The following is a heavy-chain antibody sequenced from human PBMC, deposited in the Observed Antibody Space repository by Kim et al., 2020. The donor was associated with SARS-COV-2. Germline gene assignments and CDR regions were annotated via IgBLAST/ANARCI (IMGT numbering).Heavy chain of an antibody. CDR2: ISGSGGST. CDR3: ANVISEYDILIGYYFSHFDY. V-gene: IGHV3-23*01. CDR1: GFTFSSYA. D-gene: IGHD3-9*01. J-gene: IGHJ4*02. Sequence: GGSLRLSCAASGFTFSSYAMSWVRQAPGKGLEWVSAISGSGGSTYYADSVKGRFTISRDNSKNTLFLQMNSLRAEDTAVYYCANVISEYDILIGYYFSHFDYWGQGTLVTVSS.